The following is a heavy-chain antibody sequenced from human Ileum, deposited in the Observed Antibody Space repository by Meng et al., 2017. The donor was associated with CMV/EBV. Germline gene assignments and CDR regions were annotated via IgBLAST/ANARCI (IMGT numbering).Heavy chain of an antibody. D-gene: IGHD4-17*01. CDR2: LTGSGDII. CDR1: GFPFGAYY. V-gene: IGHV3-11*01. J-gene: IGHJ4*02. Sequence: LRLACAASGFPFGAYYMTWVRQAPGKGLEWVSYLTGSGDIIYYADSVKGRFTISRDNAKSSLYLEINSLRAEDTAVYYCARGNYGFDYWGQGTLVTVSS. CDR3: ARGNYGFDY.